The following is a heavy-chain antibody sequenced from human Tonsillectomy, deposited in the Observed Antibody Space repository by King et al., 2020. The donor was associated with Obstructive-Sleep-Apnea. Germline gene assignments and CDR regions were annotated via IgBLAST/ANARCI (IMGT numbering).Heavy chain of an antibody. CDR2: IYYSGST. J-gene: IGHJ5*02. Sequence: VQLQESGPGLVKPSETLSLTCTVSGGSISSYYWSWIRQPPGKGLEWIGYIYYSGSTNYNPSLKSRVTISVDTSKNQFSLKLSSVTAADTAVYYCARSIMITFGGVTPENWFDPWGQGTLVTVSS. CDR3: ARSIMITFGGVTPENWFDP. D-gene: IGHD3-16*01. CDR1: GGSISSYY. V-gene: IGHV4-59*08.